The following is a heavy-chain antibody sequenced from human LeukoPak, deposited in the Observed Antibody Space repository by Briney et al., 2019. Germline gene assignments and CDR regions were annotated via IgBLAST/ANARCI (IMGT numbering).Heavy chain of an antibody. CDR1: GGTSSSYA. Sequence: GASVKVSCKASGGTSSSYAITWVRQAPGQGLEWMGGIIPIYGTAKYAQKFQGRVTITADKSTSTAYMELSSLRSEDTAVYYCARAGAVVDNWFDPWGQGTLVTVSS. V-gene: IGHV1-69*06. J-gene: IGHJ5*02. CDR3: ARAGAVVDNWFDP. D-gene: IGHD2-15*01. CDR2: IIPIYGTA.